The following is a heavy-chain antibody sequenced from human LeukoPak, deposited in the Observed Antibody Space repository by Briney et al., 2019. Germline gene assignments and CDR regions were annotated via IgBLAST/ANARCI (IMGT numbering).Heavy chain of an antibody. CDR1: GGSVNSGSYY. CDR2: IYYSGSA. V-gene: IGHV4-61*01. D-gene: IGHD2-21*01. J-gene: IGHJ4*02. CDR3: ARVVVIPTTPPPYYFDH. Sequence: PSEILSLTCTVSGGSVNSGSYYWSWIRQPPGKGLEWIGYIYYSGSANYNPSLKSRVTISVDTSKNQFFLKLSSVTAADTAVYYCARVVVIPTTPPPYYFDHWGQGTLVTVSS.